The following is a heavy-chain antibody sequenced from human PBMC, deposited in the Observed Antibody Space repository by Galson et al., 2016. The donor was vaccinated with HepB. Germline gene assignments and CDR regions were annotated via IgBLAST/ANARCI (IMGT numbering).Heavy chain of an antibody. J-gene: IGHJ6*02. Sequence: SLRLSCAASGFTFSGSAMHWVRQASGKGLEWVGRIRSKANSYATAYAASVKGRFIISRDDSKNTAYLQMNSLKTEDTAVYYCTRPARDYGDYGVYYYGMDVWGQGTLVTVSS. CDR1: GFTFSGSA. CDR2: IRSKANSYAT. V-gene: IGHV3-73*01. CDR3: TRPARDYGDYGVYYYGMDV. D-gene: IGHD4-17*01.